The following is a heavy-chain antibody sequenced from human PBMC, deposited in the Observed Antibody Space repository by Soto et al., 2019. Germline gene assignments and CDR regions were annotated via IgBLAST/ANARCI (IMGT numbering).Heavy chain of an antibody. J-gene: IGHJ6*03. Sequence: EASVKVSCKASGYSFTNYGVTWVRQAPGQGLEWMGRISAFNGNKHYAQNLQGRVTMTTDASTSTAYMDLRSLRSDDTAVYYCARDRGVAPPVAGNTHYYYYMDVWGKGTTVTVSS. V-gene: IGHV1-18*01. CDR1: GYSFTNYG. D-gene: IGHD6-19*01. CDR3: ARDRGVAPPVAGNTHYYYYMDV. CDR2: ISAFNGNK.